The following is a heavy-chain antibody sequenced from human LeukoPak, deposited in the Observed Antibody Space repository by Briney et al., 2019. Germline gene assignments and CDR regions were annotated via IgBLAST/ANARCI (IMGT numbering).Heavy chain of an antibody. Sequence: GGSLRLSCAASGFTFSNAWMSRVCQAPGKGLEWVGRIKTRADGGATDYAAPVKGRFTSSRDDSKDTLFLQMNSLKTEDTAVYYCTTTLVPSNYFDYWGQGTLVTVSS. V-gene: IGHV3-15*01. CDR3: TTTLVPSNYFDY. CDR2: IKTRADGGAT. CDR1: GFTFSNAW. D-gene: IGHD6-13*01. J-gene: IGHJ4*02.